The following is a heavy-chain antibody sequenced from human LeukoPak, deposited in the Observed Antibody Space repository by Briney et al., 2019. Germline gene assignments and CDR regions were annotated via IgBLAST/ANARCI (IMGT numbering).Heavy chain of an antibody. J-gene: IGHJ1*01. CDR2: ISYDGSNK. V-gene: IGHV3-30*04. CDR3: AKRVVVGATSPYSDFQH. Sequence: GGSLRLSCAASGFTFSSYAMHWVRQAPGKGLEWVAVISYDGSNKYYADSVKGRFTISRDNSKNTLFLQMDSLRGEDTAVYYCAKRVVVGATSPYSDFQHWGQGTLVTVSS. CDR1: GFTFSSYA. D-gene: IGHD1-26*01.